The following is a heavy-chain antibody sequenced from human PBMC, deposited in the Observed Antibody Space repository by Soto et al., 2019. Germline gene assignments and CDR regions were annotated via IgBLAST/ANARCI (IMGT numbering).Heavy chain of an antibody. D-gene: IGHD6-13*01. CDR2: IYPGDSDT. J-gene: IGHJ6*02. CDR1: GESLTSSL. Sequence: KISSMGAGESLTSSLIALSCQMNVKGLEWMGIIYPGDSDTIYSPSFQGQVTVSADKSISTAYLQWSSRKASDTVMYYFAKQQLVYYGMDVWGRGTTVTVFS. V-gene: IGHV5-51*01. CDR3: AKQQLVYYGMDV.